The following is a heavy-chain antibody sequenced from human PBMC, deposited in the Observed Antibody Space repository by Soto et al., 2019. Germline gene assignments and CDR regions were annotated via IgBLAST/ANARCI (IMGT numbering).Heavy chain of an antibody. V-gene: IGHV1-69*01. CDR3: ARWFGELLGYYYGMDV. CDR2: IIPIFGTA. CDR1: GGTFSNYA. Sequence: QVQLVQSGAEVKKPGSSVKVSCKASGGTFSNYAISWVRQAPGQGLELMGGIIPIFGTASYAQKFQGRVTITADESTSTAYMELSSLRSEDTAMYYCARWFGELLGYYYGMDVWGQGTTVTVSS. J-gene: IGHJ6*02. D-gene: IGHD3-10*01.